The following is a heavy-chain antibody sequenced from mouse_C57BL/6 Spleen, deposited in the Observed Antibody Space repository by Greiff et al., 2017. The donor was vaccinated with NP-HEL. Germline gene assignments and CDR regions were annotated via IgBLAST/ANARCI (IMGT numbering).Heavy chain of an antibody. CDR3: ARRRGLLDAMDY. J-gene: IGHJ4*01. D-gene: IGHD1-1*01. CDR1: GYTFTSYW. CDR2: IDPSDSYT. Sequence: QVQLQQPGAELVMPGASVKLSCKASGYTFTSYWMHWVKQRPGQGLEWIGEIDPSDSYTNYNQKFKGKSTLTVDKSSSTAYMQLSSLTSEDSAVYYCARRRGLLDAMDYWGQGTSVTVSS. V-gene: IGHV1-69*01.